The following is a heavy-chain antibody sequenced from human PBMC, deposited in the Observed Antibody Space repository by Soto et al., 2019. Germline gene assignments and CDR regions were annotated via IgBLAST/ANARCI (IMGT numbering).Heavy chain of an antibody. D-gene: IGHD5-18*01. J-gene: IGHJ6*02. CDR2: IWYDGSNK. Sequence: QVQLVESGGGVVQPGRSLRLSCAASGFTFSSYGMHWVRQAPGKGLEWVAVIWYDGSNKYYADSVKGRFTISRDNSKNTLYLQMNSLSAEDTAVYYCARLWLRYYYGMDVWGQGTTVTVSS. CDR1: GFTFSSYG. V-gene: IGHV3-33*01. CDR3: ARLWLRYYYGMDV.